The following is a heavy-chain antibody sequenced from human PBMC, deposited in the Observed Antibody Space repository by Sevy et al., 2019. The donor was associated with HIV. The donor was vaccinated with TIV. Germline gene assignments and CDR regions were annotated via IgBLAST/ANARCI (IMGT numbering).Heavy chain of an antibody. D-gene: IGHD4-17*01. Sequence: GGSLRLSCAASGFTFSDYYMSWIRQAPGKGLEWISYISGSDYTIYYADSMKGRFTISRDNAKNSLYLQMNSLRAEDTAVYYCARDHVKDGDLGDYYYFAMDVWGQGTTVTVSS. CDR1: GFTFSDYY. CDR2: ISGSDYTI. V-gene: IGHV3-11*01. J-gene: IGHJ6*02. CDR3: ARDHVKDGDLGDYYYFAMDV.